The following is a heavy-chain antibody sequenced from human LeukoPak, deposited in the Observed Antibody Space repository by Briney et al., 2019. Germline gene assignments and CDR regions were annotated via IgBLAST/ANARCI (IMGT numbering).Heavy chain of an antibody. CDR2: IYYSGST. Sequence: PSETLSLICSVSGGSISGYYWSWIRQSPEKGLVWIGYIYYSGSTNYNPSLKSRVTISLDMSKNQFSLKLNSVTAADTALYYCARHFTYYYDSSGYPRDIFDIWGQGTMVTVSS. J-gene: IGHJ3*02. CDR1: GGSISGYY. CDR3: ARHFTYYYDSSGYPRDIFDI. V-gene: IGHV4-59*08. D-gene: IGHD3-22*01.